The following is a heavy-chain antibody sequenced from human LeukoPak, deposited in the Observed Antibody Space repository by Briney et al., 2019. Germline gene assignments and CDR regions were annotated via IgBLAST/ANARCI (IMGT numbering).Heavy chain of an antibody. CDR3: ASSYYYDAIGAFDI. D-gene: IGHD3-22*01. V-gene: IGHV4-59*08. CDR2: IYYSGST. J-gene: IGHJ3*02. Sequence: SETLSLTCTVSGGSISSYYWSWIRQPPGKGLEWIGYIYYSGSTNYNPSLKSRVTISVDTSKNQFSLKLSSVTAADTAVYYCASSYYYDAIGAFDIWGQGAMVTVSS. CDR1: GGSISSYY.